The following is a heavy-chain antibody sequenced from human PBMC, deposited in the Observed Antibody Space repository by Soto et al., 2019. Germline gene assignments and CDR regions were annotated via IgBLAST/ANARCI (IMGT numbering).Heavy chain of an antibody. Sequence: VQLVESGGGVVRPGGSLRLSCVASGFTIGGYGMHWVRQAPGRGLEWVAVISEDGTVQRYLDAVKGRFYISRDKPKNTLSLQMYRLSPEDTSVYFCAREFQRGLHAFDIWGQGTVVTVS. CDR3: AREFQRGLHAFDI. D-gene: IGHD4-17*01. J-gene: IGHJ3*02. CDR2: ISEDGTVQ. V-gene: IGHV3-30*03. CDR1: GFTIGGYG.